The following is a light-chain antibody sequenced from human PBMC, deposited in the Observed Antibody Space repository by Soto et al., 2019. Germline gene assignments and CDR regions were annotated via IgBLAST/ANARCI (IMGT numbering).Light chain of an antibody. J-gene: IGKJ5*01. Sequence: EIVVTKSPGTLSLSPGARATLSCRASQTVSRNLAWYQQRPGQAPRLLIYDVFTRAAGIPARFSGSGSETEFTIAIRSLQSEECAVPFCLPSNTLPPIGGGTRREIK. V-gene: IGKV3-15*01. CDR2: DVF. CDR1: QTVSRN. CDR3: LPSNTLPP.